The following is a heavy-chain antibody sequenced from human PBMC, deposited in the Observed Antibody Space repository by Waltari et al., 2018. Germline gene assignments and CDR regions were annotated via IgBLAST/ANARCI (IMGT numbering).Heavy chain of an antibody. Sequence: QVQLQESGPGLAKPSETLSLTCTVSGGSISSYYWSWIRQPPGKGLEWIGYIYYSGSTNYNPSLKSRVTISVDTSKNQFSLKLSSVTAADTAVYYCARPHRGGRDAFDIWGQGTMVTVSS. V-gene: IGHV4-59*01. CDR2: IYYSGST. D-gene: IGHD3-10*01. CDR3: ARPHRGGRDAFDI. CDR1: GGSISSYY. J-gene: IGHJ3*02.